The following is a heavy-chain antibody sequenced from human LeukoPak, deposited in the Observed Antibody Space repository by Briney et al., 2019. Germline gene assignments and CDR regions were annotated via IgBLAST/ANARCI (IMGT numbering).Heavy chain of an antibody. CDR1: GLTFTVYS. J-gene: IGHJ4*02. Sequence: GGSLRLSYAASGLTFTVYSMNWVRQAPGKGLEWVSSISSGSDNIYYADSVKGRFTISRDNARNSLYLQMYSLRADDTAVYYCARSAPGKTYDYWGQGTLVTVSS. CDR2: ISSGSDNI. CDR3: ARSAPGKTYDY. V-gene: IGHV3-21*01.